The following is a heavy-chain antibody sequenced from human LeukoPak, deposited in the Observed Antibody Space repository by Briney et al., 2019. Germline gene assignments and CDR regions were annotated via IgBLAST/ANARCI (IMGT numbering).Heavy chain of an antibody. CDR3: AKVIFSGSGIDYDAFDI. Sequence: GRSLRLSCAASGFTFSSYAVHWVRQAPGKGLEWVTVISYDGGNKFYADSVRGRFTISRDNSKNTVYLQMNSLRAEDTALYYCAKVIFSGSGIDYDAFDIWGQGTMVTVSS. CDR1: GFTFSSYA. CDR2: ISYDGGNK. V-gene: IGHV3-30*18. J-gene: IGHJ3*02. D-gene: IGHD6-19*01.